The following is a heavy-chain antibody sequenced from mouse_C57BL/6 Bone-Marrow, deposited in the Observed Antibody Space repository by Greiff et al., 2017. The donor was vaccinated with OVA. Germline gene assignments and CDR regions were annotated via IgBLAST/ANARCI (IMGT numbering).Heavy chain of an antibody. V-gene: IGHV1-42*01. J-gene: IGHJ3*01. CDR3: ARGGTSPFAY. CDR2: INPSTGGT. Sequence: EVKLEESGPELVKPGASVKISCKASGYSFTGYYMNWVKQSPEKSLEWIGEINPSTGGTTYNQKSKAKATLTVDKSSSTAYMQLKSLTSEDSAVYYCARGGTSPFAYWGQGTLVTVSA. D-gene: IGHD4-1*01. CDR1: GYSFTGYY.